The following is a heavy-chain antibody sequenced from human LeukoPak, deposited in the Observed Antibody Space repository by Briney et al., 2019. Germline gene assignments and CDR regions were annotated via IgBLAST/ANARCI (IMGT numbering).Heavy chain of an antibody. CDR1: GFTFSNAW. CDR2: IKSKTDGGTT. D-gene: IGHD3-3*01. Sequence: PGGSLRLSCAASGFTFSNAWMSWVRQAPGKGLEWVGRIKSKTDGGTTDYAAPVKGRFTISRDDSKNTLYLQMNSLKTEDTAVYYCTTTPEYYDFWSGYYLYYYYYYYMDVWGKGTTVTVSS. J-gene: IGHJ6*03. CDR3: TTTPEYYDFWSGYYLYYYYYYYMDV. V-gene: IGHV3-15*01.